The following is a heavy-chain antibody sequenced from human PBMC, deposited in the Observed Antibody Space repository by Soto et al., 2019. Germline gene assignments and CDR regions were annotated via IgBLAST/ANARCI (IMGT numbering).Heavy chain of an antibody. CDR3: ARVRGDDFWIRYPAYSIVV. Sequence: ASVKVSCKASGYTFTSYDINWVRQATGQGLEWMGWMNPNSGNTGYAQKFQGRVTMTRNTSISTAYMELSSLRSEDTAVYYCARVRGDDFWIRYPAYSIVVWGKGTTVTGSS. J-gene: IGHJ6*03. CDR1: GYTFTSYD. V-gene: IGHV1-8*01. CDR2: MNPNSGNT. D-gene: IGHD3-3*01.